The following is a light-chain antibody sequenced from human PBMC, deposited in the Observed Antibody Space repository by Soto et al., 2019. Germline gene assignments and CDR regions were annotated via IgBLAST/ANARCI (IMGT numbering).Light chain of an antibody. CDR2: VNSDGSH. V-gene: IGLV4-69*01. CDR1: SGHSSYA. CDR3: QTWDTGDWV. Sequence: QSVLTQSPSASASLGASVKLTCTLSSGHSSYAIAWHQQQPDKGPRYLMKVNSDGSHNKGDGIPDRFSGSSSGAERYLTISSLQSEDEADYYCQTWDTGDWVFGGGTKLTVL. J-gene: IGLJ3*02.